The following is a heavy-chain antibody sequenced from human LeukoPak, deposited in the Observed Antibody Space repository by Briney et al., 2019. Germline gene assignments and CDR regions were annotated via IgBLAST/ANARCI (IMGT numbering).Heavy chain of an antibody. CDR1: GFTFSSDW. J-gene: IGHJ6*04. CDR2: IKQDGSEK. CDR3: ARVVVPEGTYYYYYGMDV. D-gene: IGHD2-2*01. V-gene: IGHV3-7*03. Sequence: PGGSLRLSCAASGFTFSSDWMSWVRQAPGKGLEWVANIKQDGSEKYYVDSVKGRFTISRDNAKNSLYLQMNSLRAEDTAVYYCARVVVPEGTYYYYYGMDVWGKGTTVTVSS.